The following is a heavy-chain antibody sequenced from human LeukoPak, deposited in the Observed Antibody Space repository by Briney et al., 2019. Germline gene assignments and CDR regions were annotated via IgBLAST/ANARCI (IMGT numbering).Heavy chain of an antibody. CDR2: IKQDGSEK. J-gene: IGHJ4*02. V-gene: IGHV3-7*04. D-gene: IGHD3-22*01. CDR1: GFTFSSYW. Sequence: GGSLRLSCAAFGFTFSSYWMSWVRQAPGKGLEWVANIKQDGSEKYYVDSVKGRFTISRDNAKNSLYLQMNSLRAEDTAVYYRARDRVDYDSSGYYYDYWGQGTLVTVSS. CDR3: ARDRVDYDSSGYYYDY.